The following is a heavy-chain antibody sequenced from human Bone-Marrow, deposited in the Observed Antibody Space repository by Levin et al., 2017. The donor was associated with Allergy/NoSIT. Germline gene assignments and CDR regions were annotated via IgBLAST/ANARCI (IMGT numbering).Heavy chain of an antibody. V-gene: IGHV4-39*01. CDR1: GGSISSSSYY. Sequence: SETLSLTCTVSGGSISSSSYYWGWIRQPPGKGLEWIGSIYYSGSTYYNPSLKSRVTISVDTSKNQFSLKLSSVTAADTAVYYCARQGRAPRYWYFDLWGRGTLVTVSS. D-gene: IGHD3-10*01. J-gene: IGHJ2*01. CDR3: ARQGRAPRYWYFDL. CDR2: IYYSGST.